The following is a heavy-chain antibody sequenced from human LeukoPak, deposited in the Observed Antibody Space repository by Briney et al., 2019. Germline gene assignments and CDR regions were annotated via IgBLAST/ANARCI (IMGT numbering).Heavy chain of an antibody. CDR2: INHSGST. V-gene: IGHV4-34*01. Sequence: SETLSLTCAVYGGSFSGYYWSWIRQPPGKGLEWIGEINHSGSTSYNPSLKSRVTISVDTSKNQFSLKLSSVTAADTAVYYCARGDTMVRGAPVDPWGQGTLVTVSS. J-gene: IGHJ5*02. CDR1: GGSFSGYY. CDR3: ARGDTMVRGAPVDP. D-gene: IGHD3-10*01.